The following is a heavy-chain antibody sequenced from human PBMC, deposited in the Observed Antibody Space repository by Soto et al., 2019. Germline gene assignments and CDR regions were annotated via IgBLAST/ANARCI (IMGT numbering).Heavy chain of an antibody. CDR1: GYTFTSYY. D-gene: IGHD3-3*01. V-gene: IGHV1-46*01. Sequence: QVQLVQSGAEVKKPGASVKVSCKASGYTFTSYYMHWVRQAPGQGLEWMGIINPSGGSTSYAQKFQGKVTMTRDTSTSTVYMELSSLRSEDTAVYYCARDGVVLRFLEWRRGPNWFDPWGQGTLVTVSS. CDR3: ARDGVVLRFLEWRRGPNWFDP. CDR2: INPSGGST. J-gene: IGHJ5*02.